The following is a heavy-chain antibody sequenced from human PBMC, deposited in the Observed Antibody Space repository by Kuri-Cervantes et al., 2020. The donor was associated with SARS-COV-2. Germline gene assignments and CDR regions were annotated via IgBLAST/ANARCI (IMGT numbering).Heavy chain of an antibody. D-gene: IGHD2-2*01. CDR1: GGSISSGDYY. J-gene: IGHJ1*01. Sequence: LRLSCTVSGGSISSGDYYWSWIRQPPGKGLEWIGYIYYSGSTYYNPSLKSRVTISVDTSKNQFSLKLSSVTAADTAVYYCARGKVVVVPAAPGKGYFQHWGQGTLVTVSS. V-gene: IGHV4-30-4*01. CDR3: ARGKVVVVPAAPGKGYFQH. CDR2: IYYSGST.